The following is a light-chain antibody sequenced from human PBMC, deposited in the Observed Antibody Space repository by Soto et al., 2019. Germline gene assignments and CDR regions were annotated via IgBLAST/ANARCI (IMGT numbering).Light chain of an antibody. CDR3: SSHTSSSTSYV. CDR2: GNS. CDR1: SSNIGAGYD. J-gene: IGLJ1*01. Sequence: QVLLTQAPSVSGAPGQGVTNSCPWSSSNIGAGYDVHWYQQLPGTAPKLLIYGNSSRPSGVPDRFSGSKSGTSASLAITGLQAEDEADYYCSSHTSSSTSYVFGTGTKVTDL. V-gene: IGLV1-40*01.